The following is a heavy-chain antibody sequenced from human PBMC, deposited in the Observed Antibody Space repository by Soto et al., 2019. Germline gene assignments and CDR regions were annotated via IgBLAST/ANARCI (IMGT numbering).Heavy chain of an antibody. CDR2: IAVGSGYT. Sequence: AVKLSCKASGFTFTSSAFQWVRQARGQRLEWIGWIAVGSGYTNYAQRFQDRVTLTRDMSTATTYMELSRLTSEDTAIYYCAADAKAWKQMVPYDYCGQGSLVTVSA. D-gene: IGHD2-8*01. CDR1: GFTFTSSA. CDR3: AADAKAWKQMVPYDY. J-gene: IGHJ4*02. V-gene: IGHV1-58*01.